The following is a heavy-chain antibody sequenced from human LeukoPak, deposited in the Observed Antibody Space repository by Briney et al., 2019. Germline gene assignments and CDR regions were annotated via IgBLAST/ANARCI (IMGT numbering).Heavy chain of an antibody. CDR3: ARVQDWGYYYYMDV. V-gene: IGHV4-4*07. CDR2: IYTSGST. J-gene: IGHJ6*03. Sequence: PSETLSLTCTVSGGSISSYYWSWIRQPAGKGLEWIGRIYTSGSTNYNPSLKSRVTMSVDTSKNQFSLKLSSVTAADTAVHYCARVQDWGYYYYMDVWGKGTTVTVSS. CDR1: GGSISSYY. D-gene: IGHD3/OR15-3a*01.